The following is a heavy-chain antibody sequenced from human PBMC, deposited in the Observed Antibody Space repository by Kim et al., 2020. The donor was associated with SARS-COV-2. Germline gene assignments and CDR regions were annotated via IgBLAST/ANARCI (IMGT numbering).Heavy chain of an antibody. Sequence: GGSLRLSCAASGFTFSSYAMSWVRQAPGKGLEWVSAISGSGGSTYYADSVKGRFTISRDNSKNTLYLQMNSLRAEDTAVYYCAKDLSSSSFWGTFDYWGQGPLVTVSS. CDR3: AKDLSSSSFWGTFDY. J-gene: IGHJ4*02. CDR2: ISGSGGST. V-gene: IGHV3-23*01. CDR1: GFTFSSYA. D-gene: IGHD6-6*01.